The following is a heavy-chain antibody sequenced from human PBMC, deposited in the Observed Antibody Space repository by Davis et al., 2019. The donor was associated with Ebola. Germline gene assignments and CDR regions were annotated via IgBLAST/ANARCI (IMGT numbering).Heavy chain of an antibody. Sequence: GGSLRLSCAASGFTFDAYGMSWVRQVPGKGLEWVFGVNCNGGTTGYADSVKGRFTISRDNAKNSLYLQMNSLGAEDTAFYHCARDGGVRWNYVQYFDLWGRGTLVTVSP. CDR1: GFTFDAYG. D-gene: IGHD1-7*01. J-gene: IGHJ2*01. V-gene: IGHV3-20*01. CDR2: VNCNGGTT. CDR3: ARDGGVRWNYVQYFDL.